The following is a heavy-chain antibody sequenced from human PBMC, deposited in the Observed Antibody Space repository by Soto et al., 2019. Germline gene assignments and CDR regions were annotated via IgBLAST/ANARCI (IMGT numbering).Heavy chain of an antibody. D-gene: IGHD3-10*01. J-gene: IGHJ4*02. CDR3: AKIPTGSGSSKFDY. V-gene: IGHV3-23*01. CDR2: ISGSGSFT. CDR1: GFTFRTYA. Sequence: PGGSLRLSCAASGFTFRTYAMNWVRQAPGKGLEWISAISGSGSFTHYADSVRGRFNISRDNSQNQLYLQMNNLRGDDTAMYYCAKIPTGSGSSKFDYWGQGIQVTVSS.